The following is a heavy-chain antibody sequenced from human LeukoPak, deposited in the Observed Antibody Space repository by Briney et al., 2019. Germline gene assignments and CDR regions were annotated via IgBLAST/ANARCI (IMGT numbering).Heavy chain of an antibody. D-gene: IGHD1-1*01. CDR3: TRDRGAYNLYDY. CDR2: IRSKAYGETA. Sequence: GGSLRLSCTASGFTFGDYAMSWIRQAPGKGLEWEGFIRSKAYGETADYAASVKGRFTISRDDSKAIAYLQMNSLKTEDTAVYHCTRDRGAYNLYDYWGQGTLVTVSS. V-gene: IGHV3-49*03. J-gene: IGHJ4*02. CDR1: GFTFGDYA.